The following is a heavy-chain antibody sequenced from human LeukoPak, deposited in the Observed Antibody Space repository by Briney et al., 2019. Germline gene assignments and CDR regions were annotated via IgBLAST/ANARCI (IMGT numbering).Heavy chain of an antibody. CDR2: IYYSGST. V-gene: IGHV4-59*01. Sequence: PSETLSLTCTVSGGSISSYYWSWVRQPPGKGLEWIGYIYYSGSTNYNPSLKSRVTISVDTSKNQFSLRLTSVTAADTAVYYCARGGSYYDFWSGYYDYYYYMDVWGKGTTVTVSS. CDR3: ARGGSYYDFWSGYYDYYYYMDV. J-gene: IGHJ6*03. D-gene: IGHD3-3*01. CDR1: GGSISSYY.